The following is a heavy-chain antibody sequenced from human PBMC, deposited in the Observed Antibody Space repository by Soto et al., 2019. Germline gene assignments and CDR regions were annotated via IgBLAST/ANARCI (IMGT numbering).Heavy chain of an antibody. V-gene: IGHV4-34*01. CDR3: AGARIAPNYYYGMDV. D-gene: IGHD6-13*01. CDR2: INHSGST. CDR1: GGSFSGYY. Sequence: SETLSLTCAVYGGSFSGYYWSWIRQPPGKGLEWIGEINHSGSTNYNPSLKSRVTISVDTSKNQFSLKLSSVTAADTAVYYCAGARIAPNYYYGMDVWGQGTTVTVSS. J-gene: IGHJ6*02.